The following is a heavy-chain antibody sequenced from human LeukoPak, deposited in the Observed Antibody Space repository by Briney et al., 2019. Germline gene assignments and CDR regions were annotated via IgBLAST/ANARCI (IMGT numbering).Heavy chain of an antibody. CDR3: ARDYLERRVVSGAALDY. Sequence: ASVKVSCKASGYTLTSYYMHWVRQAPGQGLEWMGIINPSGGSTSYAQKFQGRVTMARDTSTSTVYMELSSLRSEDTAVYYCARDYLERRVVSGAALDYWGQGTLVTVSS. CDR2: INPSGGST. D-gene: IGHD1-1*01. J-gene: IGHJ4*02. CDR1: GYTLTSYY. V-gene: IGHV1-46*01.